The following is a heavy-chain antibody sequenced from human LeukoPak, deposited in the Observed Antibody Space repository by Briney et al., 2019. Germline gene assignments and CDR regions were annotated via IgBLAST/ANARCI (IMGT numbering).Heavy chain of an antibody. D-gene: IGHD3-10*01. J-gene: IGHJ3*02. CDR3: ATDRPSGGYKIDAFDI. CDR2: FDPEDGET. V-gene: IGHV1-24*01. Sequence: ASVKVSCKVSGYTLTELSMHWVRQAPGKGLEWMGGFDPEDGETIYAQKFQGRVTITEDTSTDKAYMELSSLRSEDTAVYYCATDRPSGGYKIDAFDIWGQGTMVTVSS. CDR1: GYTLTELS.